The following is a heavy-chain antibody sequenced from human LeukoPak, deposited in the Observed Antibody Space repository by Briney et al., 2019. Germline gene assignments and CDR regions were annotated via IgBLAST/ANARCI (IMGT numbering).Heavy chain of an antibody. CDR1: GASITTYY. CDR2: IYHSGST. J-gene: IGHJ4*02. Sequence: SETLSLTCTVSGASITTYYWTWIRQPPGKGLEWIGYIYHSGSTNHNPSLKSRVTISLDTSRNQFSLRLSSVTAADTAVYFCAREYSTSSEGDYFDYWGQGSLVTVSS. CDR3: AREYSTSSEGDYFDY. V-gene: IGHV4-59*01. D-gene: IGHD6-6*01.